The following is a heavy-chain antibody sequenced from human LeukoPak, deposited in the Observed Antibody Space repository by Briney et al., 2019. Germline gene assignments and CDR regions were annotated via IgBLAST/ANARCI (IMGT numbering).Heavy chain of an antibody. D-gene: IGHD6-13*01. J-gene: IGHJ4*02. Sequence: ASVKVSCKASGYTFNNYDINWVRQAPGQGLEWMGWMNPNSGNTGYAQKFQGRVTMTEDTSTDTAYMELSSLRSEDTAVYYCASLAAAGTDFDYWGQGTLVTVSS. CDR3: ASLAAAGTDFDY. V-gene: IGHV1-8*01. CDR1: GYTFNNYD. CDR2: MNPNSGNT.